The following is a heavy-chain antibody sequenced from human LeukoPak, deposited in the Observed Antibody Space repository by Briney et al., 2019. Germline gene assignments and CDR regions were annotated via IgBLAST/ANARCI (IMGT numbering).Heavy chain of an antibody. D-gene: IGHD4-17*01. V-gene: IGHV4-38-2*01. Sequence: SETLSLTCAVSGYSISSGYYWGWIRQHPGKGLEWIGSICHSGSTYYNPSLKSRVTISVDTSKNQFSLKLSSVTAADTAVSYCARLSWIDDYGDSGYAVFDYWGQRTLVTVSS. CDR2: ICHSGST. CDR3: ARLSWIDDYGDSGYAVFDY. J-gene: IGHJ4*02. CDR1: GYSISSGYY.